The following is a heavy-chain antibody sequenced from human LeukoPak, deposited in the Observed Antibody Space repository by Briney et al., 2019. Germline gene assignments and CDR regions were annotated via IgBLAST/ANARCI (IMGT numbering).Heavy chain of an antibody. D-gene: IGHD1-26*01. CDR1: GFTFSGAS. CDR2: ISISGDIV. V-gene: IGHV3-48*01. J-gene: IGHJ3*02. CDR3: ARDGVGADPGDAFDI. Sequence: GGSLRLSCAASGFTFSGASMNWVRQAPGKGLEWISYISISGDIVYCADSVKGRFTISRDNAKNSLWLQMNSLRAEDTAVYYCARDGVGADPGDAFDIWGQGTMVTVSS.